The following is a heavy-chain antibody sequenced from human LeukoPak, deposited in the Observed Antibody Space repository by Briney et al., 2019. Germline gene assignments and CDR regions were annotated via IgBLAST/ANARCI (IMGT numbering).Heavy chain of an antibody. D-gene: IGHD3-10*01. CDR1: GFTFSSYG. CDR3: ATAPSGSGTFLDY. J-gene: IGHJ4*02. Sequence: GGSLRLSCAASGFTFSSYGMHWVRQAPGKGLEWVAVIWYGGSDKYYADSVKGRFTISRDNSKNTLYLQMNSLRAEDTAVYYCATAPSGSGTFLDYWGQGTLVTVSS. CDR2: IWYGGSDK. V-gene: IGHV3-33*01.